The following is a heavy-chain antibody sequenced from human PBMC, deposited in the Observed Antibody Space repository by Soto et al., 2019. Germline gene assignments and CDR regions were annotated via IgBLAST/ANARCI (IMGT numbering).Heavy chain of an antibody. V-gene: IGHV3-21*01. CDR3: VRVQWLASHI. D-gene: IGHD6-19*01. Sequence: ELQLVESRGGLVKPGGSLILSWAASGFPFSSYSMNWVRQVPGKGLEWVSTITTSSTSIYYADSVKGRFTISREHAKYARYLRMDSQRVEYTAVYYCVRVQWLASHIWGQGTMVTVSS. J-gene: IGHJ3*02. CDR1: GFPFSSYS. CDR2: ITTSSTSI.